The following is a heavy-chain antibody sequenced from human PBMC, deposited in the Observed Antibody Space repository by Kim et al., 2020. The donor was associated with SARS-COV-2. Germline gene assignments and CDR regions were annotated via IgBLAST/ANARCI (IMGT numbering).Heavy chain of an antibody. D-gene: IGHD5-12*01. Sequence: NYNPSLRSRVTISVDTSKNQFSLKLSSVTAADTAVYYCARADSGYDSFDYWGQGTLVTVSS. V-gene: IGHV4-59*01. J-gene: IGHJ4*02. CDR3: ARADSGYDSFDY.